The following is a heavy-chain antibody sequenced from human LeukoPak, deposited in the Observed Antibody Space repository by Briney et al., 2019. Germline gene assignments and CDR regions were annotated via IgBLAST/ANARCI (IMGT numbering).Heavy chain of an antibody. Sequence: GGSLRLSRAASGSTFSSYGMHWVRQAPGKGLEWVAVISYDGSNKYYADSVKGRFTISRDNSKNTLYLQMNSLRAEDTAVYYCAKDVFGEYGMDVWGQGTTVTVSS. J-gene: IGHJ6*02. CDR3: AKDVFGEYGMDV. CDR2: ISYDGSNK. CDR1: GSTFSSYG. V-gene: IGHV3-30*18. D-gene: IGHD3-10*02.